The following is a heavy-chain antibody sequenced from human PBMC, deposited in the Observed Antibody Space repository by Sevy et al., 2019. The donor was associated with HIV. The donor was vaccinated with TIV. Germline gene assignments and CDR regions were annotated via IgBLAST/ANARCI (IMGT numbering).Heavy chain of an antibody. CDR1: GGTFSSYA. V-gene: IGHV1-69*13. Sequence: ASVKVSCKASGGTFSSYAINWVRQAPGQGLEWMGGIIPIFGTANYAQKFQGRVTITADESTSTAYMELSSLRSEDTAVYYCARVGAYCGGDCYSPWFDPWGQGTLVTVSS. CDR2: IIPIFGTA. CDR3: ARVGAYCGGDCYSPWFDP. D-gene: IGHD2-21*02. J-gene: IGHJ5*02.